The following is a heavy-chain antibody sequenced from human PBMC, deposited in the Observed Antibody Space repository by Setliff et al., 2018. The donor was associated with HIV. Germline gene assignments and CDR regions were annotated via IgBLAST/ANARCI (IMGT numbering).Heavy chain of an antibody. CDR3: ARERTVTSRSGYFVY. Sequence: SETLSLTCTVSGFSISSGYYWGWIRQPPGKGLEWIGSIYYSGSTYYNPSLKSPVTISEDTSKNQFSLKLSSVTAADTAVYYCARERTVTSRSGYFVYWGQGTLVTVSS. CDR1: GFSISSGYY. J-gene: IGHJ4*02. V-gene: IGHV4-38-2*02. D-gene: IGHD4-17*01. CDR2: IYYSGST.